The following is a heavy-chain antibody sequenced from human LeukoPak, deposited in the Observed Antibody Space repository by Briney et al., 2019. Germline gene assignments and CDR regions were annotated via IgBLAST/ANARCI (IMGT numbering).Heavy chain of an antibody. CDR1: GFTFSSYW. CDR3: ARDRGYSYGYFDY. D-gene: IGHD5-18*01. Sequence: GGSLRLSCVGSGFTFSSYWMSWVRQAPGKGLEWVAVISYDGSNKYYADSVKGRFTISRDNSKNTLYLQMNSLRAEDTAVYYCARDRGYSYGYFDYWGQGTLVTVSS. CDR2: ISYDGSNK. V-gene: IGHV3-30-3*01. J-gene: IGHJ4*02.